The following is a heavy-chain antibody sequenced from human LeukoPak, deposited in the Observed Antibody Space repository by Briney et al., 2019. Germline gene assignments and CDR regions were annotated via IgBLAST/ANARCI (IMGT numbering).Heavy chain of an antibody. Sequence: PGGSLRLSCAASGFTFSSYAMHWVRQAPGKGLEWVAVISYDGSNKYYADSVKGRFTIFRDNSKNTLYLQMNSLRAEDTAVYYCAGNTYYYDSSGLNWGQGTLVTVSS. D-gene: IGHD3-22*01. CDR2: ISYDGSNK. CDR3: AGNTYYYDSSGLN. CDR1: GFTFSSYA. V-gene: IGHV3-30-3*01. J-gene: IGHJ4*02.